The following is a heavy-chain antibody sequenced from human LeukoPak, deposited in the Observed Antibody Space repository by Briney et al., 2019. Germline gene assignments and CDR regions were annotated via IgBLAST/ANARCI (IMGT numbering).Heavy chain of an antibody. D-gene: IGHD6-13*01. J-gene: IGHJ6*02. Sequence: GTSVKVSCKASGFTLTSSAMQWVRQARGQRLEWIGWIVVGSGNTNYAQKFQERVTITRDMSTSTAYMELSSLRSEDTAVYYCAARGGQQLAQGRYYYYGMDVWGQGTTVTVSS. CDR3: AARGGQQLAQGRYYYYGMDV. CDR2: IVVGSGNT. CDR1: GFTLTSSA. V-gene: IGHV1-58*02.